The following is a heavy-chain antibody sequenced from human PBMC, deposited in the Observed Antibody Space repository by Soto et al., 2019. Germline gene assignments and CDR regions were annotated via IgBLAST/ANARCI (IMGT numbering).Heavy chain of an antibody. Sequence: QVQLVESGGGVVQPGRSLRLSCAASGFTFSSYGMHWVRQAPGKGLEWVAVISYDGSNKYYADSVKGRFTISRDNSKNTLYLQMNSLRAEDTAVYYCANRDLMADYWGQGTLVTVSS. D-gene: IGHD2-21*01. CDR3: ANRDLMADY. V-gene: IGHV3-30*18. J-gene: IGHJ4*02. CDR1: GFTFSSYG. CDR2: ISYDGSNK.